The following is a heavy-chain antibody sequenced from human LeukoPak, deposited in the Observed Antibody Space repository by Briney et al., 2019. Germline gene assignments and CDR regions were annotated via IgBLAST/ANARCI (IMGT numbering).Heavy chain of an antibody. D-gene: IGHD3-16*01. CDR2: IYYSGST. V-gene: IGHV4-39*01. Sequence: SETLSLTCTVSSGSISSSSYYWGGIRQPPGKGLEWIGSIYYSGSTYYNPSLKSRVIISVDTSKNQFSLKLSSVTAADTAVYYCTPGPGGAFDIWGQGTMVTVSS. CDR1: SGSISSSSYY. CDR3: TPGPGGAFDI. J-gene: IGHJ3*02.